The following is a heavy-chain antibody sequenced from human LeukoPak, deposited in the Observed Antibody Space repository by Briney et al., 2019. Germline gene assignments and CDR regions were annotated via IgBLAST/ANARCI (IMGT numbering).Heavy chain of an antibody. CDR3: AKSGLSGSYYYYGKDV. Sequence: GRSLRLSCAASGFTFDDYAMHWVRQAPGKGLEWVSGISWNSGSIGYADSVKGRFTISRDNAKNSLYLQMNSLRAEDTALYYCAKSGLSGSYYYYGKDVWGQGTTVTVSS. V-gene: IGHV3-9*01. CDR1: GFTFDDYA. J-gene: IGHJ6*02. D-gene: IGHD2-2*01. CDR2: ISWNSGSI.